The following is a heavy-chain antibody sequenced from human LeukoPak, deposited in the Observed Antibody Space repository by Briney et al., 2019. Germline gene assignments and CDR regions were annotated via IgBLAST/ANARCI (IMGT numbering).Heavy chain of an antibody. CDR1: GGSISSHY. Sequence: PSETLSLTCTVFGGSISSHYWSWIRQPPGKGLEWIGYIYYSGSTNYNPSLKSRVTISVDTSRNQFSLKLSSVTAADSAVYYCARRTGYLNYYYYYYMDVWGNGTTVTVSS. CDR3: ARRTGYLNYYYYYYMDV. V-gene: IGHV4-59*11. CDR2: IYYSGST. D-gene: IGHD3/OR15-3a*01. J-gene: IGHJ6*03.